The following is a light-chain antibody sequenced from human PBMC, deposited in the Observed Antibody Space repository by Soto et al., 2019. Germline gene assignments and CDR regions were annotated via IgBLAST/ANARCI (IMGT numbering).Light chain of an antibody. CDR2: GAS. Sequence: EIVMTQSPATLSVSPGERSTLSCRAIQSVSRNLAWYEQKTGKAPRLLIYGASTRSTGIPARFSGSGSGTEFTLTISSLQSEDVEVYYCQQYNNWPITFGQGTRLEIK. J-gene: IGKJ5*01. CDR3: QQYNNWPIT. CDR1: QSVSRN. V-gene: IGKV3-15*01.